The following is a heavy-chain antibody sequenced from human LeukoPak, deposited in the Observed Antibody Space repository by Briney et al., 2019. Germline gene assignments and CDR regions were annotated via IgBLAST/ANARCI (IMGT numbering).Heavy chain of an antibody. D-gene: IGHD6-13*01. Sequence: ASVKVSCKASGYTFTSYDINWVRQAAGQGLEWMGWMNPNSGNTGYAQKFQGRVTITRNTSISTAYMELSSLRSEDTAVYYCATDLGSWYNPKKAWGQGTLVTVSS. V-gene: IGHV1-8*03. CDR1: GYTFTSYD. J-gene: IGHJ5*02. CDR2: MNPNSGNT. CDR3: ATDLGSWYNPKKA.